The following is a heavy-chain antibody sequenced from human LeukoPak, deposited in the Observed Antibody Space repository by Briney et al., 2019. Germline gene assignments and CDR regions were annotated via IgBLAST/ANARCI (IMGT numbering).Heavy chain of an antibody. Sequence: GGSLRLSCAASGFTFSIYAMSWVRQAPGKGLEWVSAISGGGGSTYYGDSVKGRFTISRDDSKNTLYLQMNSLRAEDTAVYYCAKDYSSPYHYYGLDVWGQGTTVTVSS. CDR3: AKDYSSPYHYYGLDV. CDR2: ISGGGGST. CDR1: GFTFSIYA. D-gene: IGHD4-4*01. V-gene: IGHV3-23*01. J-gene: IGHJ6*02.